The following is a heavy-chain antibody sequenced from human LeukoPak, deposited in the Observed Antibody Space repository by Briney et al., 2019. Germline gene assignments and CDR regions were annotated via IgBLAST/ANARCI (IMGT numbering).Heavy chain of an antibody. V-gene: IGHV3-23*01. CDR3: AKDRRYDYVWGSYRPLYYYYMDV. Sequence: GGSLRLSCAASGFTFSSYAMSWVGQAPGKRLEWVSAISGSGGSTYYADSVKGRFTISRDNSKNTLYLQMNSLRAEDTAVYYCAKDRRYDYVWGSYRPLYYYYMDVWGKGTTVTVSS. J-gene: IGHJ6*03. CDR2: ISGSGGST. CDR1: GFTFSSYA. D-gene: IGHD3-16*02.